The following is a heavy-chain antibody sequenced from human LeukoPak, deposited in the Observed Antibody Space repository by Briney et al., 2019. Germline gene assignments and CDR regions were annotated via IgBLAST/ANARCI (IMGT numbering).Heavy chain of an antibody. CDR1: GYTFTGYY. D-gene: IGHD3-9*01. V-gene: IGHV1-2*02. CDR2: INPNSGGT. J-gene: IGHJ3*02. Sequence: RASVKVSCKASGYTFTGYYMHWVRQAPGQGLEWMGWINPNSGGTNYAQKFQGRVTMTRDTSISTAYMELSRLRSDDTAVYYCARASLTGDAFDIWGQGAMVTVSS. CDR3: ARASLTGDAFDI.